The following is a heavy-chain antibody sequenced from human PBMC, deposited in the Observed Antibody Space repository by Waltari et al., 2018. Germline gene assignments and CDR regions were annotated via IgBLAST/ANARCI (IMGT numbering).Heavy chain of an antibody. Sequence: QVLLQESGPGLVKPSGTLSLTCVVSGGSISSSNWWSWVRQSPGKGLEWIGEMFHSGGSNDRPALKGRGTVSLDKCNNQGSRRWSAVTAGETAVDYWVRDNRWAEDGLRCFQDWGQGTRVGVSS. CDR1: GGSISSSNW. CDR3: VRDNRWAEDGLRCFQD. J-gene: IGHJ1*01. CDR2: MFHSGGS. V-gene: IGHV4-4*02.